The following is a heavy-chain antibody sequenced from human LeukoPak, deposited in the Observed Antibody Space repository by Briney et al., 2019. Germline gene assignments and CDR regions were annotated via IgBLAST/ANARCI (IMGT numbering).Heavy chain of an antibody. V-gene: IGHV3-23*01. CDR1: RFTFRSYA. CDR3: ANPRDRGYYFYFDY. D-gene: IGHD3-22*01. CDR2: FSGSGGST. Sequence: GGSLRLSCEASRFTFRSYAMSWVRQAPGKGLEWVSGFSGSGGSTYYADSVKGRFTISRDNSRNTLYLQMNSLRAEDTAVYYCANPRDRGYYFYFDYWGQGTLVTVSS. J-gene: IGHJ4*02.